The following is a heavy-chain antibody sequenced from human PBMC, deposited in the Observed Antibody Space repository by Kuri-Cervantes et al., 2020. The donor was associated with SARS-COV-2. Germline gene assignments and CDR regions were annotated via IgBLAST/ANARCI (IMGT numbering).Heavy chain of an antibody. D-gene: IGHD1-1*01. Sequence: SLKISCAASGFSFDDYAMHWVRQVPGQGLEWVSRISWNGGSIGYADSVKGRFTLSRDNAKNMLFLQMNSLRAEDTAVYYCVRDGDHWNFDYWGQGTLVTVSS. CDR3: VRDGDHWNFDY. V-gene: IGHV3-9*01. CDR2: ISWNGGSI. J-gene: IGHJ4*02. CDR1: GFSFDDYA.